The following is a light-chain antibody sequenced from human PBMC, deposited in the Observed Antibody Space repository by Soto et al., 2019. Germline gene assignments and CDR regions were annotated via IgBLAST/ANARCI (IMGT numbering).Light chain of an antibody. V-gene: IGKV3-15*01. J-gene: IGKJ2*01. CDR1: QSVSSN. CDR3: QQYNNWPPANT. Sequence: EIVMTQSPATLSVSPGERATLSCGASQSVSSNLAWYQQKPGQASRLLIYGASTRATGIPARFSGSGSGTEFTLTISSLQSEDFAVYYCQQYNNWPPANTFGQGTKLEIK. CDR2: GAS.